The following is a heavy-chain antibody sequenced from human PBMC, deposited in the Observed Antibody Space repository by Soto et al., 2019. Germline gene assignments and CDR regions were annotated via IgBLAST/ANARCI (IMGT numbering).Heavy chain of an antibody. V-gene: IGHV4-31*02. CDR2: IYYSGGT. CDR1: GGSISRGGYY. Sequence: PSETLSLTCTVSGGSISRGGYYWSWIRQHPGKGLEWIGYIYYSGGTYYNPSLKSRVTISVDTSKNQFSLKLSSVTAADTAVYYCARAPFWSGYTYYFDYWGQGTLVTVSS. J-gene: IGHJ4*02. D-gene: IGHD3-3*01. CDR3: ARAPFWSGYTYYFDY.